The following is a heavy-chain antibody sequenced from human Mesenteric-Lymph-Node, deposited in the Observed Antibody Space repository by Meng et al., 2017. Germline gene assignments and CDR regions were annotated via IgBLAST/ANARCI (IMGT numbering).Heavy chain of an antibody. V-gene: IGHV3-48*04. CDR2: ISSSGSTI. CDR1: GFTFSSYS. D-gene: IGHD5-18*01. J-gene: IGHJ4*02. CDR3: ARDRYSYGYLDY. Sequence: GESLKISCAASGFTFSSYSMNWVRQAPGKGLEWVSYISSSGSTIYYADSVKGRFTISRDNAKNSLYLQMNSLRAEDTAVYYCARDRYSYGYLDYWGQGTLVTVSS.